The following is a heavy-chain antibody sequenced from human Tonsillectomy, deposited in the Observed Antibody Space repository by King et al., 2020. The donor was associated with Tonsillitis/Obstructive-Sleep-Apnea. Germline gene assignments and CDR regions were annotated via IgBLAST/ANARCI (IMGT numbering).Heavy chain of an antibody. Sequence: VQLVESGGGVVQPGRSLRPSCAASGFTFSNYGMHWVRQAPGKGLEWVAVISYDGTNAYYGDSVKGRFTISRDNSKNTLYLQMNSLGAEDTAVYYCAKDTGPIAVAGEFDYWGQGTLVTVSS. CDR3: AKDTGPIAVAGEFDY. D-gene: IGHD6-19*01. CDR1: GFTFSNYG. CDR2: ISYDGTNA. V-gene: IGHV3-30*18. J-gene: IGHJ4*02.